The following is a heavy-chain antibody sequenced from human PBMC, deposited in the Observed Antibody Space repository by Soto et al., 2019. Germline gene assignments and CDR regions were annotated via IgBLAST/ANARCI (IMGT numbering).Heavy chain of an antibody. CDR2: IYPNDSRV. D-gene: IGHD6-13*01. J-gene: IGHJ4*02. CDR1: GYRFSSYW. V-gene: IGHV5-51*01. Sequence: PGESLKISCQTSGYRFSSYWIVWVRQMPGKGLEWMGIIYPNDSRVKYNPSVQGQVTMSVDRSISTAYLQWNSLEASDTAFYFCARSPRSSPYFDYWGQGALVTVSS. CDR3: ARSPRSSPYFDY.